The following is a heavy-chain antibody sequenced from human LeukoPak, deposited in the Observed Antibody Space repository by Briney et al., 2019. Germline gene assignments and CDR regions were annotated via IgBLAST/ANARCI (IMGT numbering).Heavy chain of an antibody. J-gene: IGHJ5*02. CDR3: ARERTPTIFGVVIIADRATNWFDP. CDR2: TYYRSKWYN. CDR1: GDTVSTNSAA. Sequence: SQTLSLTCAITGDTVSTNSAAWNWIRQTPSRGLEWLGRTYYRSKWYNDYAVSVKSRIAINPDTSKNQFSLKLSSVTAADTAVYYCARERTPTIFGVVIIADRATNWFDPWGQGTLVTVSS. D-gene: IGHD3-3*01. V-gene: IGHV6-1*01.